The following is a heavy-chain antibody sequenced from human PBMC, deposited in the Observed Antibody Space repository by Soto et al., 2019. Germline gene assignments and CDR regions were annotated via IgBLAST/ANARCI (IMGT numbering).Heavy chain of an antibody. CDR3: ARVIQGIAVAGTEGTRYYYYGMDV. V-gene: IGHV1-69*01. D-gene: IGHD6-19*01. CDR1: GGTFSSYA. J-gene: IGHJ6*02. CDR2: IIPIFGTA. Sequence: QVQLVQSGAEVKKPGSSVKVSCKASGGTFSSYAISWVRQAPGQGLEWMGGIIPIFGTANYAQKFQGRVTITADESTSKAYMELSSLRSEDTAVYYCARVIQGIAVAGTEGTRYYYYGMDVWGQGTTVTVSS.